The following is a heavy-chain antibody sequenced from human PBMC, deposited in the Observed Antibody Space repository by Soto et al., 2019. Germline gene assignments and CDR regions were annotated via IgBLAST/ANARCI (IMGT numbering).Heavy chain of an antibody. D-gene: IGHD6-13*01. J-gene: IGHJ4*02. Sequence: PSETLSLTGTGSGGSISSYYWSWIRQPPGKGLEWIGYIYYSGSTNYNPSLKSRVTISVDTSKNQFPLKLSSVTAADTAVYYCARHAGTRAYWGQGTLVTVSS. CDR2: IYYSGST. V-gene: IGHV4-59*08. CDR1: GGSISSYY. CDR3: ARHAGTRAY.